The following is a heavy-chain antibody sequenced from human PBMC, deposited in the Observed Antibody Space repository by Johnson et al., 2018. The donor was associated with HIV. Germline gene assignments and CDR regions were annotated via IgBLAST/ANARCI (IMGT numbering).Heavy chain of an antibody. CDR1: GFTFSSYG. J-gene: IGHJ3*02. Sequence: VQLVESGGGVVQPGRSLRLSCAASGFTFSSYGMHWVRQAPGKGLEWVAGMWYDGTKKNYADSVKGRFTISRDNSKNTLHLQMNSLGAEDTAVYYCAKCIWGSSLIDAFDIWGQGTMVTVSS. CDR3: AKCIWGSSLIDAFDI. V-gene: IGHV3-33*06. D-gene: IGHD6-13*01. CDR2: MWYDGTKK.